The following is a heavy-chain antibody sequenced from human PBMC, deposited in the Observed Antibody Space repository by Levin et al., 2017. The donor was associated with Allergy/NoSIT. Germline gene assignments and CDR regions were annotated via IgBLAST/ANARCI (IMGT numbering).Heavy chain of an antibody. CDR3: ARNMVRGSDAFDI. CDR2: IYYTGST. V-gene: IGHV4-39*01. Sequence: SETLSLTCSLSGGSISSTGHYWGWIRQPPGKGLEWIGSIYYTGSTYYNPSLKSRVTISVDTSKNQFSLKLNSVTAADTALYYCARNMVRGSDAFDIWGQGTMGIVSS. CDR1: GGSISSTGHY. J-gene: IGHJ3*02. D-gene: IGHD3-10*01.